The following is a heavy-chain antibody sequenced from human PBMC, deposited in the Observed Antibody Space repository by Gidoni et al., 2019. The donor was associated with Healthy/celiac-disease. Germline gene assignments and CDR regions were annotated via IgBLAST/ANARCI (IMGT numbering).Heavy chain of an antibody. CDR1: GFTFSSYG. J-gene: IGHJ4*02. CDR3: ARDASDLWTFDY. V-gene: IGHV3-33*01. Sequence: QVQLVESGGGVVQPGRSLRLSCASSGFTFSSYGMHWVRQAPGKGLEWVAVIWYDGSNKYYADSVKGRFTISRDNSKNTLYLQMNSLRAEDTAVYYCARDASDLWTFDYWGQGTLVTVSS. CDR2: IWYDGSNK. D-gene: IGHD2-21*01.